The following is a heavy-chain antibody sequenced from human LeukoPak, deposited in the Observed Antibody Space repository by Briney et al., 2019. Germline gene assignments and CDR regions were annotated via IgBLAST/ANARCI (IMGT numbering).Heavy chain of an antibody. CDR1: GGSINSSSYY. CDR3: ARDRDCSSTSCPFQH. D-gene: IGHD2-2*01. Sequence: SETLSLTCTVSGGSINSSSYYWGWIRQPPGRGLEWIGSIYYSGSTYYNPSLKSRVTISVDTSKNQFSLKLSSVTAADTAVYYCARDRDCSSTSCPFQHWGQGTLVTVSS. V-gene: IGHV4-39*07. CDR2: IYYSGST. J-gene: IGHJ1*01.